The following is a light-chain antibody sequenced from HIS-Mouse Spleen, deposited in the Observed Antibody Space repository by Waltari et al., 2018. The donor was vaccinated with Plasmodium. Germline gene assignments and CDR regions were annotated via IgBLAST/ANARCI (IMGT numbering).Light chain of an antibody. CDR1: SRDVGSYNL. V-gene: IGLV2-23*03. J-gene: IGLJ3*02. CDR3: CSYAGSSTFV. CDR2: EGS. Sequence: QSALTQPASVSGSPGQSITISCTGTSRDVGSYNLVSWYQQHPGKAPKRMIYEGSKRPTGVSNRFSGSKSGNTASLTISGLQAEDEADYDCCSYAGSSTFVFGGGTKLTVL.